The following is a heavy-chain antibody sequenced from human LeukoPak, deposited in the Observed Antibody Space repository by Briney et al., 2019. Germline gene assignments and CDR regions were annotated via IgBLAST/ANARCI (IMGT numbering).Heavy chain of an antibody. CDR2: IYYSGST. CDR1: GGSISSHY. D-gene: IGHD6-13*01. Sequence: SETLSLTCTVPGGSISSHYWSWIRQPPGKGLEWIGYIYYSGSTNYNPSLKSRVTISVDTSKNQFSLKLSSVTAADTAVYYCARTPDPSSSWYIWYFDLWGRGTLVTVSS. V-gene: IGHV4-59*11. CDR3: ARTPDPSSSWYIWYFDL. J-gene: IGHJ2*01.